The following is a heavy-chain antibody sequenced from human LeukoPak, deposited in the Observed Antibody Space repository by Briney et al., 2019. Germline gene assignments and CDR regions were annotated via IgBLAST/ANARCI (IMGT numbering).Heavy chain of an antibody. CDR3: AKAPVTSCRGAFCYPFDY. J-gene: IGHJ4*01. CDR1: GLSLNNYA. V-gene: IGHV3-23*01. D-gene: IGHD2-21*01. Sequence: SGGSLRLSCTASGLSLNNYAMSWVRQVPGEGLEWVSASSSSDDGKWYAESVRGRFTISRDTSKNTVYLQMNSLRVEDAGVYYCAKAPVTSCRGAFCYPFDYWGHGTLVTVSS. CDR2: SSSSDDGK.